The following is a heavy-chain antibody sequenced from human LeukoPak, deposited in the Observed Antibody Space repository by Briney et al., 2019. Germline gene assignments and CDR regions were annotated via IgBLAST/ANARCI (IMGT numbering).Heavy chain of an antibody. J-gene: IGHJ3*02. V-gene: IGHV4-34*01. CDR1: GGSFSGYY. CDR2: INHSGST. CDR3: ARVKLGDSSSDAFDI. D-gene: IGHD3-22*01. Sequence: SETLSLTCAVYGGSFSGYYWSWIRQPPGKGLEWIGEINHSGSTNYNPSLKSRVTISVDTSKNQFSLKLSSVTAADTAVYYCARVKLGDSSSDAFDIWGQGTMVTVSS.